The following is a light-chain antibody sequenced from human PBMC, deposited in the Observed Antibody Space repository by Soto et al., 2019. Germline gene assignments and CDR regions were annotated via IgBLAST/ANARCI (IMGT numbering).Light chain of an antibody. CDR1: QSINSAH. CDR3: QHYDESPLT. CDR2: GAS. Sequence: EVVLTQSPGTLSLSPGERGTLSCRASQSINSAHLVWYQQKPGRAPRLIIYGASIRATGIPDRFSGSGSGPDFTLTISRLEPEDFAVYDCQHYDESPLTFGGGTKVELK. J-gene: IGKJ4*01. V-gene: IGKV3-20*01.